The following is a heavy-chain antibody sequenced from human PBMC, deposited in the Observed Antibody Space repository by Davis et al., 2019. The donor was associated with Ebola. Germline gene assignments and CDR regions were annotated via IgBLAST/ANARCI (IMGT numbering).Heavy chain of an antibody. CDR1: GASISPYY. CDR3: ARGNYYGTGSH. J-gene: IGHJ4*02. D-gene: IGHD3-10*01. CDR2: IYYSGST. Sequence: SETLSLTCSVSGASISPYYWTWIRQPPGKGLEWIGFIYYSGSTNYNPSLKSRVTISADTSKNQFSLRLRSVTAADTAVYYCARGNYYGTGSHWGQGTLVTVSS. V-gene: IGHV4-59*01.